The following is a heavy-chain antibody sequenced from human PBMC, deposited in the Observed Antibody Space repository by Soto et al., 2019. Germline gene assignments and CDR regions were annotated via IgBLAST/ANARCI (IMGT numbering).Heavy chain of an antibody. CDR3: AHRVLRTVFGLVTTTAIYFDF. CDR2: IYWDDDK. Sequence: KESGPTVVKPTETLTLTCPFSGFSLTTSGVGVGWVRQSPGKAPEWLALIYWDDDKRYSTSLNSRLIITKDTSKNQVVLTMANVDPADTATYYCAHRVLRTVFGLVTTTAIYFDFWGPGTPVVVSS. CDR1: GFSLTTSGVG. J-gene: IGHJ4*02. V-gene: IGHV2-5*02. D-gene: IGHD3-3*01.